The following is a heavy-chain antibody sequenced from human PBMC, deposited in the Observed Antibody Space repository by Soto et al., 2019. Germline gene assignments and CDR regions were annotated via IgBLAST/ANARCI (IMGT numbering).Heavy chain of an antibody. CDR1: GFTFSSYA. V-gene: IGHV3-30-3*01. D-gene: IGHD6-19*01. CDR3: AREYYSSDLDY. J-gene: IGHJ4*02. CDR2: ISYDGSNK. Sequence: QVQLVESGGGVVQPGRSLRLSCAASGFTFSSYARHWVRQATGKGLEWVAVISYDGSNKYYADSVKGRFTISRDNSKNTLYLQMNSLRAEDTAVSYCAREYYSSDLDYCGQGTLVTVSS.